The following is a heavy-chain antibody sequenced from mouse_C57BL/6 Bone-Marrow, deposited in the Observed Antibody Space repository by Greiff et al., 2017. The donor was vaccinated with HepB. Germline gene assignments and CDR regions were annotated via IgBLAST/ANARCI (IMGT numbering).Heavy chain of an antibody. D-gene: IGHD1-1*01. CDR1: GYTFTSYW. Sequence: QVQLQQPGAELVKPGASVKLSCKASGYTFTSYWMQWVKQRPGQGLEWIGEIDPSDSYTNYNQKVKGKATLTVDTASSTAYMQLSSLTSEDSAVYYCARWGSSYRFAYWGQGTLVTVSA. CDR3: ARWGSSYRFAY. J-gene: IGHJ3*01. CDR2: IDPSDSYT. V-gene: IGHV1-50*01.